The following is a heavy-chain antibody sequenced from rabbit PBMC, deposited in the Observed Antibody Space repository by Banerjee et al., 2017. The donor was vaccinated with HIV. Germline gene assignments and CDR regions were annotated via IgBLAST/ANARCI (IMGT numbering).Heavy chain of an antibody. D-gene: IGHD6-1*01. V-gene: IGHV1S45*01. Sequence: QEQLKESGGGLVQPGGSLKLSCKASGFDFSSYYMNWVRQAPGKGLEWIGSIYTGSSGSTYYASWAKGRFTISKTSSTTVTLQITSLTAADTATYFCARADDSFGAFDPWGPGTLVTVS. CDR2: IYTGSSGST. CDR1: GFDFSSYYM. J-gene: IGHJ2*01. CDR3: ARADDSFGAFDP.